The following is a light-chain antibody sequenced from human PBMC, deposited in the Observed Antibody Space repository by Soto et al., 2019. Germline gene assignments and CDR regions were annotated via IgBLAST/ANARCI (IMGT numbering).Light chain of an antibody. V-gene: IGLV2-8*01. CDR3: SSYAGGNNLV. CDR1: SSDVGYYKY. J-gene: IGLJ2*01. Sequence: QSALTQPASVSGSPGQSITITCTGSSSDVGYYKYVSWYQQHAGKAPKLIIYEVSKRPSGVPDRFSGSKSGNTASLTVSGLQAEDEADYYCSSYAGGNNLVFGGGTKLTVL. CDR2: EVS.